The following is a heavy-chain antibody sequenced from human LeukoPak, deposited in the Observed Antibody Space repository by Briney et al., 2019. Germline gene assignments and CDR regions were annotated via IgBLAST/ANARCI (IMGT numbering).Heavy chain of an antibody. CDR1: GGSVSSGTYY. CDR3: ARALGRIRFLEWLSPIGY. CDR2: IYYSGST. Sequence: SETLSLTCTVSGGSVSSGTYYWSWIRQPPGKGLEWIGYIYYSGSTNYNPSLKSRVTISVDTSKNQFSLKLSSVTAADTAVYYCARALGRIRFLEWLSPIGYWGQGTLVTVSS. V-gene: IGHV4-61*01. J-gene: IGHJ4*02. D-gene: IGHD3-3*01.